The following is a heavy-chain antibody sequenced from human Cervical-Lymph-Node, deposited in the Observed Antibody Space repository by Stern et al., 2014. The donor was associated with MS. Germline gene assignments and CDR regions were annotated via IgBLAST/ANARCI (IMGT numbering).Heavy chain of an antibody. CDR3: ARLRDGMDV. D-gene: IGHD4-17*01. CDR1: GFSFTNYW. V-gene: IGHV5-51*01. J-gene: IGHJ6*02. Sequence: EVQLVQSGAEVKKPGESLKISCQGSGFSFTNYWIAWVRQMPGKGLEWMGIIDPGDSDTRYSPSFQGQVTMSADKSISTAYLQWRSLKASDTAMYYCARLRDGMDVWGQGTTVTVSS. CDR2: IDPGDSDT.